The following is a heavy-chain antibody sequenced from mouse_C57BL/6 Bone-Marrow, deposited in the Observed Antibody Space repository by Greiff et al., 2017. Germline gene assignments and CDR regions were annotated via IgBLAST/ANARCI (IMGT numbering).Heavy chain of an antibody. CDR1: GYTFTSYG. D-gene: IGHD1-1*01. J-gene: IGHJ1*03. Sequence: VQLQQSGAELARPGASVKLSCKASGYTFTSYGISWVKQRTGKGLEWIGEIYTRSGNTYYNEKFKGKATLTADKSSSTAYMELRSLTSEDSSVYFCARRDYCSSYVVWYFDVWGTGTTVTVSS. V-gene: IGHV1-81*01. CDR2: IYTRSGNT. CDR3: ARRDYCSSYVVWYFDV.